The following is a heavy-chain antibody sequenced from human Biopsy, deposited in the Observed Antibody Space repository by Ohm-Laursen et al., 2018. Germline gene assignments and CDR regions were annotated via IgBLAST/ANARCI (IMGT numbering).Heavy chain of an antibody. J-gene: IGHJ5*02. Sequence: TLSLTCPVSGGSASSNVAYWVWIRQPPGKGLESIGSIFYSGITYYNPSLQSRVTMSVDTSKNQFSLNLTSVTAADTAVYYCARHPTGFWFDPWGQGTLVIVSS. CDR3: ARHPTGFWFDP. CDR2: IFYSGIT. CDR1: GGSASSNVAY. V-gene: IGHV4-39*01.